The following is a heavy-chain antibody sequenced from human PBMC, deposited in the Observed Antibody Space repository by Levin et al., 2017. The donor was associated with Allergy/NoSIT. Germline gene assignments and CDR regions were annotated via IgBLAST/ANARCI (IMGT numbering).Heavy chain of an antibody. V-gene: IGHV4-61*01. D-gene: IGHD3-9*01. Sequence: MSSETLSLTCTVSGGSVSSGSYYWSWIRQPPGKGLEWIGYIYYSGSTNYNPSLKSRVTISVDTSKNQFSLKLSSVTAADTAVYYCARETSYDILTGSPFDYWGQGTLVTVSS. CDR2: IYYSGST. J-gene: IGHJ4*02. CDR3: ARETSYDILTGSPFDY. CDR1: GGSVSSGSYY.